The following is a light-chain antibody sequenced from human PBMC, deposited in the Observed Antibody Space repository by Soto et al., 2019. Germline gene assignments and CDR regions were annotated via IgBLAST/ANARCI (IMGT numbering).Light chain of an antibody. V-gene: IGKV1-6*01. CDR1: RDVGSD. Sequence: QMTQSPSSLSASVGEKIIITCRASRDVGSDVSWYQQKPGQAPKLLIYAASNLYTGVTSRFSGSRSGTEFTLTISSLQPEDFASYYCLQDYGDSWTFGQGTKV. CDR3: LQDYGDSWT. J-gene: IGKJ1*01. CDR2: AAS.